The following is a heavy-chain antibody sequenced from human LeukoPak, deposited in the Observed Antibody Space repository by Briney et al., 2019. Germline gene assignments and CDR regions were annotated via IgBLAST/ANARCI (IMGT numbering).Heavy chain of an antibody. CDR1: GYTFTGYY. Sequence: AAVKVSCKGCGYTFTGYYMHWVRQAPGQGLEWMGWINPNSGGTNYVQKFQGRVTMHRDRSSSTSYMKLRVLRSDDTAVYYFARDFGRGYSGYDSNWGQGTLVTVSS. V-gene: IGHV1-2*02. D-gene: IGHD5-12*01. CDR3: ARDFGRGYSGYDSN. J-gene: IGHJ4*02. CDR2: INPNSGGT.